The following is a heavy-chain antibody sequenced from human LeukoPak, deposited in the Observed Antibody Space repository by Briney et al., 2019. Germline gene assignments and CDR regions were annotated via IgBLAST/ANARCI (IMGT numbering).Heavy chain of an antibody. CDR2: IKEDGSEK. D-gene: IGHD6-6*01. Sequence: GGSLRLSCVASGFTFSNYWMSWVRQAPGKGLEWVANIKEDGSEKYYVDSVKGRFTISRDNAKNSLYLQMNSLRAEDTAVNYCASTIATRYFDYWGQGTLVTVSS. CDR3: ASTIATRYFDY. CDR1: GFTFSNYW. V-gene: IGHV3-7*03. J-gene: IGHJ4*02.